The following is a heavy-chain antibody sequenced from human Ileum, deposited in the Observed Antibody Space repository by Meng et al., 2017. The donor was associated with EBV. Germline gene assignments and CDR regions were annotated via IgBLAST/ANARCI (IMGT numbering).Heavy chain of an antibody. Sequence: LQLLDVRPRPVKPSETVSVTCTVSGGSISSSSYYWAWIRQHPGEGLEWIGSVVYSGNTYYTSSLKSRVSISLDTSKNQFSLKLSSVTAADTAVYYCARHHHSPTFDYWGQGTLVTVSS. J-gene: IGHJ4*02. D-gene: IGHD1-14*01. V-gene: IGHV4-39*01. CDR2: VVYSGNT. CDR1: GGSISSSSYY. CDR3: ARHHHSPTFDY.